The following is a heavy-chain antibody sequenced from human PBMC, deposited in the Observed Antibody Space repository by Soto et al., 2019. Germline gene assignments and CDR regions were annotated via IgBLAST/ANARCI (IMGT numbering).Heavy chain of an antibody. CDR3: ARDKDRQQLGGNYYYGIDV. V-gene: IGHV1-69*12. Sequence: QVQLVQSGAEVKKPGSSVTVSCKASGGTFGNSAISWVRQAPGQGLEWMGGIIPMFPTPDYAQKFQGRVTMTEDESTSTAYMELTSLRSEDTAVYYCARDKDRQQLGGNYYYGIDVWGQGTTVTVSS. J-gene: IGHJ6*02. D-gene: IGHD3-3*02. CDR2: IIPMFPTP. CDR1: GGTFGNSA.